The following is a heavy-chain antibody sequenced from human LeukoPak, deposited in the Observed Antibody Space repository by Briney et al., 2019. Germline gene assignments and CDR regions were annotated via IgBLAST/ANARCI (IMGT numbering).Heavy chain of an antibody. Sequence: PGRSLRLSCAASGFTFSSYAMHWVRQAPGKGLEWVAVISYDGSNKYYADSVKGRFTISRDNSKNTLYLQMNSLRAEDTAVYYCARGGYDNYYYYGMDVWGQGTTVTVSS. CDR1: GFTFSSYA. CDR3: ARGGYDNYYYYGMDV. V-gene: IGHV3-30-3*01. J-gene: IGHJ6*02. D-gene: IGHD5-12*01. CDR2: ISYDGSNK.